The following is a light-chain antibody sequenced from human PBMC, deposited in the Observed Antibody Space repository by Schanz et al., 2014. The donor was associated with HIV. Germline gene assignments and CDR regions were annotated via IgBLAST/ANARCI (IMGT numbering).Light chain of an antibody. CDR2: NDD. CDR1: RSNIGNNF. J-gene: IGLJ3*02. V-gene: IGLV1-51*01. CDR3: GTWDSSLRAVV. Sequence: QSVLTQPPSVSAAPGQTVTISCSGSRSNIGNNFVSWYQQFPGRAPKVLTYNDDNRLSNTPGRFSASKSGTSATLGITGLQIGDEADYYCGTWDSSLRAVVFGGGTKLTVL.